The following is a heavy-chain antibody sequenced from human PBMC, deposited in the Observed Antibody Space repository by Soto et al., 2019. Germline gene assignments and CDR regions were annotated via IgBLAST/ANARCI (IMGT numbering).Heavy chain of an antibody. D-gene: IGHD5-18*01. J-gene: IGHJ3*02. Sequence: PGGSLRLSCAASGFTFSSYAMCWVRQAPGKGLEWVSAISGSGGSTYYADSVKGRFTISRDNSKNTLYLQMNSLRAEDTAVYYCAKGGYSYGYAFDIWGQGTMVTVSS. V-gene: IGHV3-23*01. CDR2: ISGSGGST. CDR3: AKGGYSYGYAFDI. CDR1: GFTFSSYA.